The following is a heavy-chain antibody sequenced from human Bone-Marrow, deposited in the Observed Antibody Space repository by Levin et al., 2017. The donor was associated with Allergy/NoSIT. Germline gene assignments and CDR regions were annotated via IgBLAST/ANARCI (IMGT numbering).Heavy chain of an antibody. J-gene: IGHJ5*02. CDR2: LYSGGTT. CDR1: GFAVSAHY. D-gene: IGHD5-24*01. CDR3: TSDTYNRPTS. Sequence: GESLKISCAASGFAVSAHYMSWVRQAPGKGLQWVSVLYSGGTTYYADSVKGRFTISGDSSKSTVYLQMNSLRADDTAVYYCTSDTYNRPTSWGQGTLVTVSS. V-gene: IGHV3-66*01.